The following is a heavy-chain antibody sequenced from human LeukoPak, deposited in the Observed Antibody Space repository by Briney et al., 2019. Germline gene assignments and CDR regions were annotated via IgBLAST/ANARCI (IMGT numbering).Heavy chain of an antibody. CDR2: IFHNGNI. V-gene: IGHV4-38-2*02. CDR1: GYSISSGYY. Sequence: SETLSLTCTVSGYSISSGYYWGWIRQPPGKGLEWIGEIFHNGNINYNPSLESRVTISVDKSKNEFSLKLRSVTAADTAVYYCANRTHFFDPWGQGTLVTVSS. J-gene: IGHJ5*02. D-gene: IGHD3-3*02. CDR3: ANRTHFFDP.